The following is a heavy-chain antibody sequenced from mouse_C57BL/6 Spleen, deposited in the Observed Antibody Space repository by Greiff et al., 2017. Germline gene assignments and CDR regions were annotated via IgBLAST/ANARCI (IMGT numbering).Heavy chain of an antibody. Sequence: QVQLQQPGAELVKPGASVKLSCKASGYTFTSYWMQWVKQRPGQGLEWIGEIDPSDSYTNYNQKFKGKATLTVDTSSSTAYMQLSSLTSEDSAVYYCARFDGRGAWFAYWGQGTLVTVSA. CDR2: IDPSDSYT. V-gene: IGHV1-50*01. CDR3: ARFDGRGAWFAY. CDR1: GYTFTSYW. J-gene: IGHJ3*01.